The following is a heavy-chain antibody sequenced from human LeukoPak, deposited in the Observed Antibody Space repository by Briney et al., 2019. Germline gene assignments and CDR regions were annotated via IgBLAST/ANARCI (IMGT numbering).Heavy chain of an antibody. V-gene: IGHV3-48*01. CDR3: ARDHRYAFDN. CDR2: IGISSGNT. J-gene: IGHJ4*01. CDR1: GFNFIDYS. Sequence: TGGSLRLSSAASGFNFIDYSMNWVRQAPGKGLEWISYIGISSGNTKYADSVKGRFTISRDKARNSLYLQMNSLRVEDTAMYYCARDHRYAFDNWGHGTLVTVSS. D-gene: IGHD5-12*01.